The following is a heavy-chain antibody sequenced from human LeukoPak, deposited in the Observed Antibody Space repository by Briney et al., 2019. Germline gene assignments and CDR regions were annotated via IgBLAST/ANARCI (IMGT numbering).Heavy chain of an antibody. CDR1: GYTFTGYY. CDR2: INPNSGGT. J-gene: IGHJ6*03. CDR3: ARSETGTTLYYYYMDV. D-gene: IGHD1-1*01. V-gene: IGHV1-2*02. Sequence: ASVKVSCKASGYTFTGYYMHWVRQAPGQGLEWMGWINPNSGGTNYAQKFQGRVTVTRDMSTSTVYMDLSSLRSEDTAVYSCARSETGTTLYYYYMDVWGTGTTVTVSS.